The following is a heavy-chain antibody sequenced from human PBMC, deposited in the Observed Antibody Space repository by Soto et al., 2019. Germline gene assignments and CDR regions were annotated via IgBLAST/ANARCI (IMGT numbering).Heavy chain of an antibody. V-gene: IGHV1-8*01. CDR2: MRPSSGDT. D-gene: IGHD6-6*01. CDR1: GYTFSTYD. CDR3: ARDFGGSSGWFDP. J-gene: IGHJ5*02. Sequence: QVQLVQSGAEVKKPGASVKVSCKASGYTFSTYDLNWVRQAPGQGLEWMGWMRPSSGDTGFAQKFQGRVTMTRDTXISTAYMELSSLTSEDTAVYYCARDFGGSSGWFDPWSQGTLVTVSS.